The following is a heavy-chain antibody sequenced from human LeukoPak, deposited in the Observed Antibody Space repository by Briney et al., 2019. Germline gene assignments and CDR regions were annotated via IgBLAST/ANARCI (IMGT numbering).Heavy chain of an antibody. CDR1: GFMFNDYA. CDR2: ISWNSGNM. D-gene: IGHD3-16*02. J-gene: IGHJ4*02. Sequence: GGSLRLSCAPSGFMFNDYALHWVRQAPGKGLEWVSSISWNSGNMYYVDSVKGRFTISRDNAKNSLYLQMNSLRAEDTAVYYCARDPRRYDYVWGSYRFPPNYFDYWGQGTLVTVSS. V-gene: IGHV3-9*01. CDR3: ARDPRRYDYVWGSYRFPPNYFDY.